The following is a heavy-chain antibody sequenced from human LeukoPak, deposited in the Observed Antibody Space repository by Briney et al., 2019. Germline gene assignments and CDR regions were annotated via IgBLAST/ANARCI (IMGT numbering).Heavy chain of an antibody. J-gene: IGHJ6*02. D-gene: IGHD2-15*01. CDR1: GFTFTNYA. Sequence: GGSLRLSCAASGFTFTNYAMSWVRQAPGQGLEWVSAISGSGSSTYYADSVKGRFTISRDNSKNTLYLQMNSLRAEDTAVYYCARQGGYCSGGSCYSGVDYYYYYGMDVCGQRNTVTVSS. V-gene: IGHV3-23*01. CDR3: ARQGGYCSGGSCYSGVDYYYYYGMDV. CDR2: ISGSGSST.